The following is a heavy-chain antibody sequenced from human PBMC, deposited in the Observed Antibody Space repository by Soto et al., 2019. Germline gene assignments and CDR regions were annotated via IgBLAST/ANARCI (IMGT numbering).Heavy chain of an antibody. CDR3: ARRDCMESAGSRCYYDMDV. V-gene: IGHV1-18*01. CDR1: GYTFTSYG. D-gene: IGHD6-13*01. CDR2: ISAYNGNT. Sequence: ASVKVSCKASGYTFTSYGISWVRQAPGQGLEWMGWISAYNGNTNYAQKLQGRVTMTTDTSTSTAYMELRSLRSDDTAVYDCARRDCMESAGSRCYYDMDVWGQGTTVTVSS. J-gene: IGHJ6*02.